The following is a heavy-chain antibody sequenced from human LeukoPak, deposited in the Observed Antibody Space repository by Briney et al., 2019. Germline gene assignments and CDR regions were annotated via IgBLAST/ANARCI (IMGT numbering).Heavy chain of an antibody. V-gene: IGHV3-30*02. CDR3: ARGCGSLSLGY. Sequence: GGSLRLSCAASGFTFSSYGMHWVRQAPGKGLEWVAFIRYDGSIEDYADSVKGRFTISRDNSKNTLYLQMNNLRAEDTAVYYCARGCGSLSLGYWGQGTLVAVSS. J-gene: IGHJ4*02. D-gene: IGHD1-26*01. CDR2: IRYDGSIE. CDR1: GFTFSSYG.